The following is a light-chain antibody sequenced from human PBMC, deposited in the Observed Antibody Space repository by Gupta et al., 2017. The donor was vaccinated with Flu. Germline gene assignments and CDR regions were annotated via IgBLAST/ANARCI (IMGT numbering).Light chain of an antibody. V-gene: IGKV1-39*01. J-gene: IGKJ1*01. CDR3: LQGDSTPRT. CDR2: AAS. CDR1: QRISSY. Sequence: IQMTQSPSSLSASVGDRVTITCLASQRISSYLNWYQQKPGKAPKLLIYAASSLQSGVPSRFSGSGSGTDFTLTISRLQPEDFATYYCLQGDSTPRTFGQGTKLEIK.